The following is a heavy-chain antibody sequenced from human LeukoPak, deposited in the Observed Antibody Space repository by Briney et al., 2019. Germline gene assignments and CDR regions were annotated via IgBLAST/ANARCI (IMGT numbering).Heavy chain of an antibody. J-gene: IGHJ4*02. D-gene: IGHD3-16*02. Sequence: ASVKVSCKASGYTFTGYYMHWVRQDPGQGLEWMGWINPNSGGTNYAQKFRGRVTMTRDTSISTAYMELSRLRSDDTAVYYCARPYDYVWGSYRLWGQGTLVTVSS. V-gene: IGHV1-2*02. CDR1: GYTFTGYY. CDR2: INPNSGGT. CDR3: ARPYDYVWGSYRL.